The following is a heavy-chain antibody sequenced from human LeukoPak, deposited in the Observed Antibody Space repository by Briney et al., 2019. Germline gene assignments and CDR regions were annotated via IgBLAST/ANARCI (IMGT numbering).Heavy chain of an antibody. CDR3: ARAYYDYVWGSYPFDY. Sequence: ASVKVSCKASGYTFTSYDINWVRQATGQGLEWMGWMNPNSGNTGYAQKFRGRVTMTRNTSISTAYMELSSLRSEDTAVYYCARAYYDYVWGSYPFDYWGQGTLVTVSS. J-gene: IGHJ4*02. D-gene: IGHD3-16*02. CDR2: MNPNSGNT. CDR1: GYTFTSYD. V-gene: IGHV1-8*01.